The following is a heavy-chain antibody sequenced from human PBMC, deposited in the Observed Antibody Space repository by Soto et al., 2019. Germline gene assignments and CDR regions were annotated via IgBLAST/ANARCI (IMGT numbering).Heavy chain of an antibody. J-gene: IGHJ4*02. CDR1: GFTFSDYY. CDR3: ARDKKWNGYNLGRIDY. V-gene: IGHV3-11*01. CDR2: ISSSGSTI. Sequence: PGGSLRLSCAASGFTFSDYYMSWIRQAPGKGLEWVSYISSSGSTIYYADSVKGRFTISRDNAKNSLYLQVNSLRAEDTAVYYCARDKKWNGYNLGRIDYWGQGTLVTVSS. D-gene: IGHD5-12*01.